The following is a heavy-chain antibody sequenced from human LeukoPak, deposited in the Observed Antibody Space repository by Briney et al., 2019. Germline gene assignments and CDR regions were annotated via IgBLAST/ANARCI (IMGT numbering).Heavy chain of an antibody. D-gene: IGHD6-13*01. CDR2: IYHSGST. CDR3: ARDSVYSSGWYYFDY. CDR1: GGSISSSNW. Sequence: SETLSLTCAVSGGSISSSNWWSWVRQPPGKGLEWIGEIYHSGSTNYNPSLRSRVTISVDKSKNQFSLKLSSVTAADTAVYYCARDSVYSSGWYYFDYWGQGTLVTVSS. J-gene: IGHJ4*02. V-gene: IGHV4-4*02.